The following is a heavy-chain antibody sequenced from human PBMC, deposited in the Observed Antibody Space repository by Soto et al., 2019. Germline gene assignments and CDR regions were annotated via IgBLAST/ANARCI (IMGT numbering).Heavy chain of an antibody. D-gene: IGHD3-10*01. CDR3: AGDPYYYASGY. Sequence: QVQLVESGGGLVKPGGSLRLSCAASGFTFSDLYMTWIRQAPGKGLEWVSYISGGGETIYYADSVKGRFTVSRDNARKSLYLQMNSLRAEDTAVYYCAGDPYYYASGYWGQGTLVTVSS. CDR1: GFTFSDLY. CDR2: ISGGGETI. J-gene: IGHJ4*02. V-gene: IGHV3-11*01.